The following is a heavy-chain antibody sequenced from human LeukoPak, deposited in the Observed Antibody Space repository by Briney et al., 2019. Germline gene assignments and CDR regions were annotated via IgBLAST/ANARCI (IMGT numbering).Heavy chain of an antibody. J-gene: IGHJ3*02. V-gene: IGHV5-51*01. D-gene: IGHD6-13*01. CDR1: GYSFTSYW. Sequence: GESLKISCKGSGYSFTSYWIGRVRQMPGKGLEWMGIIYPGDSDTRYSPSFQGQVTISADKSISTAYLQWSSLKASDTAMYYCARRTSSSWYGLAFDIWGQGTMVTVSS. CDR2: IYPGDSDT. CDR3: ARRTSSSWYGLAFDI.